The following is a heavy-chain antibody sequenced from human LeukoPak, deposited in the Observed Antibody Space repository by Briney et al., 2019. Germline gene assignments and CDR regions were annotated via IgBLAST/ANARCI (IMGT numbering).Heavy chain of an antibody. CDR3: ARVGSPSPYYYYGVDV. CDR1: GYTFTGYY. CDR2: INPDSGGT. Sequence: GASVKVSCKASGYTFTGYYLHWVRQAPGQGLQWMGWINPDSGGTNYAQKFQGRVTMTRDTSINTAYMELSRLRSDDTAVYYCARVGSPSPYYYYGVDVWGQGTTVTVSS. J-gene: IGHJ6*02. V-gene: IGHV1-2*02. D-gene: IGHD2-2*01.